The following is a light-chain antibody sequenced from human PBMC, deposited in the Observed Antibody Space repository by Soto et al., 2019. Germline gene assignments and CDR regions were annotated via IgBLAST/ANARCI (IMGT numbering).Light chain of an antibody. CDR1: QSVSSY. V-gene: IGKV3-11*01. CDR2: DAS. J-gene: IGKJ4*01. CDR3: QQYNNWPPNLT. Sequence: EIVLTQSPATLSLSPGERATLSCRASQSVSSYLAWYQQKPGQAPRLLIYDASNRATGIPARFSGSGSGTDFTLTISSLEPEDFAVYYCQQYNNWPPNLTFGGGTKVEIK.